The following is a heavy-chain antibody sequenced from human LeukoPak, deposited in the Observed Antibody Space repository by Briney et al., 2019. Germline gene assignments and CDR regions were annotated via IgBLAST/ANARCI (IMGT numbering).Heavy chain of an antibody. D-gene: IGHD1-1*01. J-gene: IGHJ6*02. CDR3: ARDNEGYRYCYYGMDV. Sequence: GASVKVSCKASGGTFSSYAISWVRRAPGQGLEWMGRIILILGIANYAQKFQGRVTITADKSTSTAYMELSSLRSEDTAVYYCARDNEGYRYCYYGMDVWGQGTTVTVSS. CDR1: GGTFSSYA. CDR2: IILILGIA. V-gene: IGHV1-69*04.